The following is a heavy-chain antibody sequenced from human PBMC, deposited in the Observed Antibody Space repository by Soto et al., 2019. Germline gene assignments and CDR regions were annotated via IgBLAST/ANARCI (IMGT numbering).Heavy chain of an antibody. J-gene: IGHJ6*03. CDR3: ARAPRTTRSYHYYYYMDV. CDR1: GGSFSGYY. CDR2: INHSGST. D-gene: IGHD1-7*01. V-gene: IGHV4-34*01. Sequence: PSETLSLTCAVYGGSFSGYYWSWIRQPPGKGLEWIGEINHSGSTNYNPSLKSRVTISVDTSKNQFSLKLSSVTAADTAVYYCARAPRTTRSYHYYYYMDVWGKGTTVTVSS.